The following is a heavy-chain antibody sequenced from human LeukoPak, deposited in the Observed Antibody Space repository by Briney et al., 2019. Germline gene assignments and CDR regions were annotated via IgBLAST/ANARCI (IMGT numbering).Heavy chain of an antibody. D-gene: IGHD2-2*01. V-gene: IGHV1-18*01. CDR2: ISAYNGNT. J-gene: IGHJ3*02. CDR3: ARVYCSSTSCSHDAFDI. CDR1: GYTFTSYG. Sequence: GASVKVSCKASGYTFTSYGISWVRQAPGQGLEWMGWISAYNGNTNYAQKLQGRVTMTTDTSTSTAYMELRSLRSDDTAVYYCARVYCSSTSCSHDAFDIWGQGTMVTVSS.